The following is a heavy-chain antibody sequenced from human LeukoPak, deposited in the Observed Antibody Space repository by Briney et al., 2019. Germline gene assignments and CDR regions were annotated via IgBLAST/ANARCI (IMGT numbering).Heavy chain of an antibody. V-gene: IGHV3-23*01. D-gene: IGHD5/OR15-5a*01. Sequence: GGSLRLSCAASGFIFSNYGMNWVRQAPGKGLEWVAAISASGSATSYADSVRGRFTISRDNSKSTTYLQMNSLRAEDTAVYYCARRRRVSYGMDVWGQGTTVTVSS. CDR2: ISASGSAT. CDR1: GFIFSNYG. J-gene: IGHJ6*02. CDR3: ARRRRVSYGMDV.